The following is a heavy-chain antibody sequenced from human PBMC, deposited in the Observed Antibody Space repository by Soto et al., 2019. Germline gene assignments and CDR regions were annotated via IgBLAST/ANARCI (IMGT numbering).Heavy chain of an antibody. CDR1: GFTFISYW. D-gene: IGHD6-19*01. CDR3: ARERPGKYSSGWPNYYYYGMDV. V-gene: IGHV3-7*03. Sequence: WGSLRLSCAASGFTFISYWIIWLRQSPGKGLEWVANIKQDGSEKYYVDSVKGRFTISRDNAKNSLYLQMNSLRAEDTAVYYCARERPGKYSSGWPNYYYYGMDVWGQGTTVTVSS. CDR2: IKQDGSEK. J-gene: IGHJ6*02.